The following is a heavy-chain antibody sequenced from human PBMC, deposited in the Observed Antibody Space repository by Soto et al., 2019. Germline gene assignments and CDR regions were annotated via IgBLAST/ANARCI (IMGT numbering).Heavy chain of an antibody. V-gene: IGHV3-23*01. J-gene: IGHJ4*02. CDR3: AKDWFGRGYTDY. CDR2: ISGSGGST. CDR1: GFTFSSYA. D-gene: IGHD3-22*01. Sequence: SLRLSCAASGFTFSSYAMSWVRQAPGKGLEWVSAISGSGGSTYYADSVKGRFTISRDNSKNTLYLQMNSLRAEDTAVYYCAKDWFGRGYTDYWGQGTLVTVSS.